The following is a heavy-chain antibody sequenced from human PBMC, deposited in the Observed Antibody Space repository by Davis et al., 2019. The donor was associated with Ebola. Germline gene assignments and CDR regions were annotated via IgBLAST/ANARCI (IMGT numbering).Heavy chain of an antibody. V-gene: IGHV4-34*01. CDR3: ARDRGSSGWYYFDY. J-gene: IGHJ4*02. Sequence: SETLSLTCAVYGGSFSGYYWSWIRQPPGKGLEWIGEINHSGSTNYNPSLKSRVTISVDTSKNQFSLKLSSVTAEDTAVYYCARDRGSSGWYYFDYWGQGTLVTVSS. D-gene: IGHD6-19*01. CDR2: INHSGST. CDR1: GGSFSGYY.